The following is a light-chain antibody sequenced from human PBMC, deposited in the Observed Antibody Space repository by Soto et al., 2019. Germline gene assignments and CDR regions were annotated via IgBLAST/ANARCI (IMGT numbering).Light chain of an antibody. J-gene: IGLJ1*01. Sequence: QSALTQPASGSGSPGQSITISCTGTSSDVGGYNYVSWYQQHPGKAPKLMIYDVSNRPSGVSNRFSGSKSGNTASPTISGLQAEDEADYYCSSYTSSSTLVVFGTGTKVTVL. CDR3: SSYTSSSTLVV. CDR2: DVS. CDR1: SSDVGGYNY. V-gene: IGLV2-14*01.